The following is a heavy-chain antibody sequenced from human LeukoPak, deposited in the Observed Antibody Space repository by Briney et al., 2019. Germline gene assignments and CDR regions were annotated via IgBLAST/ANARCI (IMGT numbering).Heavy chain of an antibody. D-gene: IGHD4-17*01. CDR3: ARDRHGDYSLDY. J-gene: IGHJ4*02. CDR1: GFVFSSYA. CDR2: ISGSGGVT. V-gene: IGHV3-23*01. Sequence: GGSLRLPCAASGFVFSSYAMNWVRQAPGKGLEWVSSISGSGGVTQYGDSVKGRFTISRDNSNNTMYLQMNSLRVEDTAIYYCARDRHGDYSLDYWGQGILVTVSS.